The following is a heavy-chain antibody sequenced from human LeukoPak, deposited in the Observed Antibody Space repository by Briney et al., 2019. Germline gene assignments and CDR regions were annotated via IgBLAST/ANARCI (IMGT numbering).Heavy chain of an antibody. D-gene: IGHD6-13*01. Sequence: GGSLRLSCAASGFTFSSYSMNWVCQAPGKGLEWVSSISSSSSYIYYADSVKGRFTISRDNAKNSLYLQMNSLRAEDTAVYYCARGGAAAGSLDYWGQGTLVTVFS. J-gene: IGHJ4*02. CDR1: GFTFSSYS. V-gene: IGHV3-21*01. CDR3: ARGGAAAGSLDY. CDR2: ISSSSSYI.